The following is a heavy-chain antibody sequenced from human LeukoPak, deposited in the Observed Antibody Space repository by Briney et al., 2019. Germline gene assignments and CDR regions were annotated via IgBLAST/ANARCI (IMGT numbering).Heavy chain of an antibody. V-gene: IGHV3-20*04. J-gene: IGHJ4*02. CDR1: GFTFDDYG. CDR2: INWNGGST. D-gene: IGHD3-10*01. Sequence: TGGSLRLSCAASGFTFDDYGMSWVRQAPGKGLEWVSGINWNGGSTGYADSVKGRFTISRDNAKNSLYLQMNSLRAEDTALYYCARDRSMVRGVIGPFDSWGQGTLVTVFS. CDR3: ARDRSMVRGVIGPFDS.